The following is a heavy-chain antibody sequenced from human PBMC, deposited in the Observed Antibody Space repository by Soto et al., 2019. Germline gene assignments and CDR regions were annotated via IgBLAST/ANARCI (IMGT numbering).Heavy chain of an antibody. J-gene: IGHJ5*02. CDR1: GFTFSSYW. Sequence: GGSLRLSCVASGFTFSSYWMHWVRQAPGKGLVWVSRINSDGSSTSYADSVKGRFTISRDNAKNTLYLQMNSLRAEDTAVDYCARVSQTYYDILTGFHNWFDPWGQGTLVTVSS. D-gene: IGHD3-9*01. CDR3: ARVSQTYYDILTGFHNWFDP. V-gene: IGHV3-74*01. CDR2: INSDGSST.